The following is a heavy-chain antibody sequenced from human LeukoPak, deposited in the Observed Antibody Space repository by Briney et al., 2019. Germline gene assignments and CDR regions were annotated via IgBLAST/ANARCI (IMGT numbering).Heavy chain of an antibody. Sequence: GESLRLSCAASGFTFSTYGMHWVRQAPGMGLEWVAVISYDGTNKYYADSVKGRFTISRDNSKNTLYLQMNSLRAEDTAVYYCAKPRGYSYDYFFDYWGQGTLVTVSS. V-gene: IGHV3-30*18. CDR1: GFTFSTYG. CDR3: AKPRGYSYDYFFDY. CDR2: ISYDGTNK. D-gene: IGHD5-18*01. J-gene: IGHJ4*02.